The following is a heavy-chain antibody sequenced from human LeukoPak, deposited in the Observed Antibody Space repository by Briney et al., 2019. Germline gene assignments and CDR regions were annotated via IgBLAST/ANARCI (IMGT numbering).Heavy chain of an antibody. CDR2: IYHSGST. Sequence: SKTLSLTCAVSGGSISSSNWWSWVRQPPGKGLEWIGEIYHSGSTNYNPSLKSRVTIPVDKSKNQFSLKLSSVTAADTAVYYCARAYSSSWRHYNWFDPWGQGTLVTVSS. CDR3: ARAYSSSWRHYNWFDP. D-gene: IGHD6-13*01. J-gene: IGHJ5*02. CDR1: GGSISSSNW. V-gene: IGHV4-4*02.